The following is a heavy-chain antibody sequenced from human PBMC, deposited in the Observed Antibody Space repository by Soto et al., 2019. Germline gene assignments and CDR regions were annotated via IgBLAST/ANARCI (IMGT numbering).Heavy chain of an antibody. CDR1: GFTFSTYA. D-gene: IGHD2-15*01. J-gene: IGHJ4*02. CDR2: VSLGGGT. CDR3: AKRRGAGGHFDY. V-gene: IGHV3-23*01. Sequence: GGSLRLSCAASGFTFSTYAMGWVRQAPGKGLEWVSVVSLGGGTHYADSVKGRFTVSRDNSKNTLSLQMNSLRADDTAVYYCAKRRGAGGHFDYWGQGALVTVSS.